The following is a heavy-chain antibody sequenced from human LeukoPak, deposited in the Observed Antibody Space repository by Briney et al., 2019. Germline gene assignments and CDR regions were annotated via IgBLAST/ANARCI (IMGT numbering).Heavy chain of an antibody. V-gene: IGHV1-8*01. Sequence: ASVKVSCKASGYTFTSYDINWVRQATGQGLEWMGWMNPNSGNTGYAQKFQGRVTMTRNTSISTAYMELSSLRSEDTAVYYCARVSGDGDYFDYWGQGTLVTVSS. CDR2: MNPNSGNT. CDR3: ARVSGDGDYFDY. J-gene: IGHJ4*02. D-gene: IGHD4-17*01. CDR1: GYTFTSYD.